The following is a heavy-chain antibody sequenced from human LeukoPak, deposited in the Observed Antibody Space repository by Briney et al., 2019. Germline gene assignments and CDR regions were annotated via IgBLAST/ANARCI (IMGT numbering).Heavy chain of an antibody. V-gene: IGHV1-69*13. Sequence: SVKVSCKASGGTFSSYAISWVRQAPGQGLEWMGGIIPIFGTANYAQKFQGRVTITADESTSTAYMELSSLRSEDTAVYYCATGSRYCSSGSCYSPIDYWGQGTLVTVSS. CDR3: ATGSRYCSSGSCYSPIDY. D-gene: IGHD2-15*01. J-gene: IGHJ4*02. CDR1: GGTFSSYA. CDR2: IIPIFGTA.